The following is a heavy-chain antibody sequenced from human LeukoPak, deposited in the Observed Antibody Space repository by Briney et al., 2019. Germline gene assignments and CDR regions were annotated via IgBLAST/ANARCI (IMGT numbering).Heavy chain of an antibody. D-gene: IGHD2-15*01. J-gene: IGHJ5*02. CDR1: GFMFSTYA. CDR2: ISYDGRNK. Sequence: GGSLRLSCAVSGFMFSTYAMHWVRQAPGKGLEWVAAISYDGRNKYYADSVKGRFTISRDDSQNTVFLQMNSLRGDETAVYYCAREARAVEASGWFDPWGQGTLVAVSS. CDR3: AREARAVEASGWFDP. V-gene: IGHV3-30*04.